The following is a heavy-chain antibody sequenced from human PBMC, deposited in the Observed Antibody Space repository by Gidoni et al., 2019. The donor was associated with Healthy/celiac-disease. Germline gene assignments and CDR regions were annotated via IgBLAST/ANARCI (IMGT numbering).Heavy chain of an antibody. CDR1: GFTFSSYG. V-gene: IGHV3-33*08. CDR3: ARDRMPGDCSSTSCYFGYYYYGMDV. J-gene: IGHJ6*02. CDR2: IWYDGSNK. Sequence: AASGFTFSSYGMHWVRQAPGKGLEWVAVIWYDGSNKYYADSVKGRFTISRDNSKNTLYLQMNSLRAEDTAVYYCARDRMPGDCSSTSCYFGYYYYGMDVWGQGTTVTVSS. D-gene: IGHD2-2*01.